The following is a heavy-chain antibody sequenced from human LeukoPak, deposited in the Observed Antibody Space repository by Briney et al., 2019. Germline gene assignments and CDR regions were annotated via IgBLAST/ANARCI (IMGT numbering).Heavy chain of an antibody. CDR3: ARETVAGHFDY. Sequence: PSQTLSLTCTVSGGSTSSGDYFWSWIRQPPGKGLEWIEYIYYSGTTYYNPPLRSRVTISVDTSKNQFSLNLKSVSAADTAVYYCARETVAGHFDYWGQGTLVTVSS. CDR2: IYYSGTT. J-gene: IGHJ4*02. D-gene: IGHD6-19*01. V-gene: IGHV4-30-4*01. CDR1: GGSTSSGDYF.